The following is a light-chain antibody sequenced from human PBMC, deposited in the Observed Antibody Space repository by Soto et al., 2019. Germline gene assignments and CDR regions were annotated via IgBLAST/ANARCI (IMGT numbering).Light chain of an antibody. J-gene: IGKJ1*01. CDR3: QQYHSWPA. V-gene: IGKV3-15*01. Sequence: EIVLTQSPGTLSLSPGERATLSCRASQSVFSSLAWYQQRPGQAPRLLIYGSATRATGIPDRFSGSGSGTEFTLTISSLQSEDSAVYYCQQYHSWPAFGQGTKVAIK. CDR2: GSA. CDR1: QSVFSS.